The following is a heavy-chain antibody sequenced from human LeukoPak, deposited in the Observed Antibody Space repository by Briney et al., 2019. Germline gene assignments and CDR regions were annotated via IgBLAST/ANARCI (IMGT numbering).Heavy chain of an antibody. CDR3: AKDPSSGWYNFDY. Sequence: PGGSLRLSCAASGFTFSSYGMHWVRQAPGKGLEWVAVISYDGSNKYYADSVKGRFTISRDNSKNTLYLQMNSLRAEDTAVYYCAKDPSSGWYNFDYWGQGTLVTVSS. V-gene: IGHV3-30*18. CDR1: GFTFSSYG. CDR2: ISYDGSNK. D-gene: IGHD6-19*01. J-gene: IGHJ4*02.